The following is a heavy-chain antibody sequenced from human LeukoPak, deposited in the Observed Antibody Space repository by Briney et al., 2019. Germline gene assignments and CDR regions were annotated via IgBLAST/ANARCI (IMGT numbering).Heavy chain of an antibody. CDR2: IIPIFGTA. J-gene: IGHJ4*02. Sequence: SVKVSCKASGGTFSSYAISWVRQAPGQGLEWMGGIIPIFGTANYAQKFQGRVTITTDESTSTAYMELSSLRSEDTAVYYCARDEMHCTPTSCGADFWGQGTLVTVSS. V-gene: IGHV1-69*05. D-gene: IGHD2-2*01. CDR1: GGTFSSYA. CDR3: ARDEMHCTPTSCGADF.